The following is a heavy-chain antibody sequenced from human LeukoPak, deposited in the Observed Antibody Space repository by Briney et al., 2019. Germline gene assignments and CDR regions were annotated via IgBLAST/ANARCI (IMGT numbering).Heavy chain of an antibody. V-gene: IGHV3-30*18. D-gene: IGHD4-17*01. CDR1: GFTFSSYG. CDR2: ISYDGSNK. J-gene: IGHJ4*02. Sequence: GGSLRLSCAASGFTFSSYGMRWVRQAPGKGLEWVAVISYDGSNKYYADSVKGRFTISRDNSKNTLYLQMNSLRAEDTAVYYCAKVYPTYGDYQERWGQGTLVTVSS. CDR3: AKVYPTYGDYQER.